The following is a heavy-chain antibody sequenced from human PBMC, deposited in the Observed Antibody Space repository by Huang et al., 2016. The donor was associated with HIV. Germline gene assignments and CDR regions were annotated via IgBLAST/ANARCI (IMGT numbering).Heavy chain of an antibody. CDR2: IRSKASGGTT. Sequence: EVQLVESGGGLVKQGRSLRLSCTASGFTFVDYVMSWFRQAPVKGREGVGCIRSKASGGTTEYAASVKGRFTISRDDSKSIAYLQMNSLKIEDTAVYYCTRENYDFWSGYYKYYFDYWGQGTLVTVSS. D-gene: IGHD3-3*01. CDR3: TRENYDFWSGYYKYYFDY. CDR1: GFTFVDYV. J-gene: IGHJ4*02. V-gene: IGHV3-49*05.